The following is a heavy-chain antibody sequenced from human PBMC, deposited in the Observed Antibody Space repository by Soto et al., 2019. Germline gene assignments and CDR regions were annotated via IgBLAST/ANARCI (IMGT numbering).Heavy chain of an antibody. Sequence: QVQLQESGPGLVKPSQTLSLTCTVSGGSISSGDYYWSWIRQPPGKGLEWIGYIYYSGSTYYNPSLKSRVTISVETSKNQFSLKLSSVTAADTAVYYCATADKQQLGSYYLDYWGQGTLVTVSS. CDR3: ATADKQQLGSYYLDY. CDR2: IYYSGST. CDR1: GGSISSGDYY. V-gene: IGHV4-30-4*01. J-gene: IGHJ4*02. D-gene: IGHD6-13*01.